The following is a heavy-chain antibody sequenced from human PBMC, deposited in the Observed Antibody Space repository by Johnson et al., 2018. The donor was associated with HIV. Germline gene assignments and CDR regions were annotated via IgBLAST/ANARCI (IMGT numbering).Heavy chain of an antibody. CDR1: GFPFFNYW. D-gene: IGHD3-22*01. V-gene: IGHV3-7*05. J-gene: IGHJ3*02. CDR3: ARDGVYSSPHDAFDI. CDR2: IKEDGSDE. Sequence: EVQVVEFGGGVVQPGRSLRLSCAASGFPFFNYWMSWVRQAPGKGLEWVANIKEDGSDEYYVDSLEGRFTISRDNTKNLLYLQMDNLRTADTAVYYCARDGVYSSPHDAFDIWGQGTMVTVSS.